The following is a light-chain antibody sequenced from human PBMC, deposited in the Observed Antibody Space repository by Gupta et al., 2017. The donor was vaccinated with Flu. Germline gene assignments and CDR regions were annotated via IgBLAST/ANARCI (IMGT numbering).Light chain of an antibody. CDR1: TSNIGSNN. CDR2: TNN. CDR3: AAWDDSRHAVL. V-gene: IGLV1-44*01. J-gene: IGLJ3*02. Sequence: QSVLTQPPATSGTPGQRVTLACSGTTSNIGSNNVQWYQQLPGTAPNLLIFTNNQRPSGVPERFSGSKSGTSASLAISGLQSEDEADYFCAAWDDSRHAVLFGGGTKLTVL.